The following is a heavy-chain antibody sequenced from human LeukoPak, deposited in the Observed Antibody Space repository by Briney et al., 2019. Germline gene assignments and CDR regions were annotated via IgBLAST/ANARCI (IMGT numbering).Heavy chain of an antibody. CDR3: ARFAGRDYTESFDL. D-gene: IGHD3-10*01. Sequence: HPGGSLRLSCAGSGFRFSTYGMHWVRQAPGKGLEWLGYVWFDGSNSDYVDPVKGRFTISRDNSKNTVFLQMNSLRAEDTAVYHCARFAGRDYTESFDLWGQGTPVTVSS. CDR2: VWFDGSNS. CDR1: GFRFSTYG. J-gene: IGHJ4*02. V-gene: IGHV3-33*01.